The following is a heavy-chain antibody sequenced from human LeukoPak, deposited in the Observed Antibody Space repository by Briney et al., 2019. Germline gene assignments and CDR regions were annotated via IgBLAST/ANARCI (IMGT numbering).Heavy chain of an antibody. Sequence: PSETLSLTCTVSAGSTNSGDYYWSWIRQPAGKGLEWIGRIYSPGTNYNYNPSVKSRVTISIDTSKNQFSLKLTSVTAADTAVYNCARGVGTSYDSSRDAFDIWGQGTMVTVSS. J-gene: IGHJ3*02. V-gene: IGHV4-61*02. D-gene: IGHD3-22*01. CDR2: IYSPGT. CDR1: AGSTNSGDYY. CDR3: ARGVGTSYDSSRDAFDI.